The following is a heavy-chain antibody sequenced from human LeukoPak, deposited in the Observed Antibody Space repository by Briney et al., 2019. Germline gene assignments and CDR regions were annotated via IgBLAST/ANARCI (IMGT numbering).Heavy chain of an antibody. Sequence: ASVKVSCKASGYSFNGYYMHWVRQAPGQGLEWMGWINPNSGGTIYAQKFQGRVTMTRDTSISTAYMEVSRLRSDDTAVYYCARESRYGSRSSLDYWGQGTPVAVSS. CDR1: GYSFNGYY. J-gene: IGHJ4*02. D-gene: IGHD3-10*01. CDR3: ARESRYGSRSSLDY. V-gene: IGHV1-2*02. CDR2: INPNSGGT.